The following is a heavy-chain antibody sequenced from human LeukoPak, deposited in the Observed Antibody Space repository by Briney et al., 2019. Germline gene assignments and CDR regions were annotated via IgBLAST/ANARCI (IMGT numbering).Heavy chain of an antibody. V-gene: IGHV3-23*01. CDR2: ISGSGGDT. Sequence: GGSLRLSCAASGFTFDNYALSWVRQAPGKGLEWVSTISGSGGDTYYADSVKGRFTISRDNSKNTLYLQMNSLTAEDTALYYCAKRMDSGSFFDYSGQGTLVTVSS. CDR3: AKRMDSGSFFDY. D-gene: IGHD3-10*01. CDR1: GFTFDNYA. J-gene: IGHJ4*02.